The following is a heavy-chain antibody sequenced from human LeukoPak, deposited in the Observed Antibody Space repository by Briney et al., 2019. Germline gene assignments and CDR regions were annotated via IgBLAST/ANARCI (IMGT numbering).Heavy chain of an antibody. Sequence: PGGSLRLSCAASGFAFSNFAMHWVRQTPGKGLEWVAVVSYEGNIKYYSDSAKGRFTISRDNSNSLISLQMNNLTTEDTAVYYCAREKFDSWGQGTLVIVSS. J-gene: IGHJ5*01. CDR1: GFAFSNFA. CDR3: AREKFDS. V-gene: IGHV3-30*14. CDR2: VSYEGNIK.